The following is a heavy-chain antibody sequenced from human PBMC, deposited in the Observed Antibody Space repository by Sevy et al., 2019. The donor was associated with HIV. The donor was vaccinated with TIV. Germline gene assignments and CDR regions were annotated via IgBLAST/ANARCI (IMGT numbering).Heavy chain of an antibody. Sequence: GGSLRLSCAASGFFFSSYGMHWVSQAAGKGLEWVAVISYDGSDKSYADSVKGRFTISRDNSKNTLYLQMNSLRAEDTAVYYCAKDQAFYYDSYIDYWGQGTLVTVSS. V-gene: IGHV3-30*18. J-gene: IGHJ4*02. CDR2: ISYDGSDK. CDR1: GFFFSSYG. D-gene: IGHD3-22*01. CDR3: AKDQAFYYDSYIDY.